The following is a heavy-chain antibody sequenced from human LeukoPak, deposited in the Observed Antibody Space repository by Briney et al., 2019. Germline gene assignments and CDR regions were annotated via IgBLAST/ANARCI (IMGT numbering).Heavy chain of an antibody. CDR3: ARGAGWYGY. V-gene: IGHV4-59*01. J-gene: IGHJ4*02. CDR1: GGSISSDY. CDR2: IRYSGGT. Sequence: SETLSLTCTVSGGSISSDYWSWLRQPPGKGLEWIGYIRYSGGTNYNPSLKSRVTISVDTSKTQYFLHLTSVTAADTAVYYCARGAGWYGYWGQGTLVTVSS. D-gene: IGHD6-19*01.